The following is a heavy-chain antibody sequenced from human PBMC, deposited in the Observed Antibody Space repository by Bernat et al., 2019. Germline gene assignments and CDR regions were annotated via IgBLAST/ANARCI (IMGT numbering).Heavy chain of an antibody. CDR2: IWYDGSNK. D-gene: IGHD5-24*01. CDR3: AKELVEMATAYFDY. CDR1: GFTFSSYG. Sequence: QVQLVESGGGVVQPGRSLRLSCAASGFTFSSYGMHWVRQAPGKGLEWVAVIWYDGSNKYYADSVKGRFTISRDNSKNTLYLQMNSLRAEDTAVYYCAKELVEMATAYFDYWGQGTLVTVSS. V-gene: IGHV3-33*06. J-gene: IGHJ4*02.